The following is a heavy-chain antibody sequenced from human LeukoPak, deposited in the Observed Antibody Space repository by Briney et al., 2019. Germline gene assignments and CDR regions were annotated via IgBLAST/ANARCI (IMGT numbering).Heavy chain of an antibody. CDR3: ARSGYSSSHNWFDP. J-gene: IGHJ5*02. Sequence: SETLSLTCTVSGGTISSYYWSWIRQPPGKGLEWIGYIYYSGSTNYNPSLKSRVTISVDTSKKQFSLKLSSVTAADTAVYYCARSGYSSSHNWFDPWGQGTLVTVSS. CDR2: IYYSGST. D-gene: IGHD6-13*01. CDR1: GGTISSYY. V-gene: IGHV4-59*08.